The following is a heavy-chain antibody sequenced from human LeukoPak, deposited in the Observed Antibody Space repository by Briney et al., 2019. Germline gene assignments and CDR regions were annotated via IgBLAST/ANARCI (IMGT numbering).Heavy chain of an antibody. V-gene: IGHV4-34*01. CDR2: INHSGST. Sequence: PSETLSLTCAVSGGSISSGGYSWSWIRQPPGKGLEWIGEINHSGSTNYNPSLKSRVTISVDTSKNQFSLKLSSVTAADTAVYYCARGFSSSRHMIVVVIRPRASYYFDYWGQGTLVTVSS. CDR1: GGSISSGGYS. D-gene: IGHD3-22*01. CDR3: ARGFSSSRHMIVVVIRPRASYYFDY. J-gene: IGHJ4*02.